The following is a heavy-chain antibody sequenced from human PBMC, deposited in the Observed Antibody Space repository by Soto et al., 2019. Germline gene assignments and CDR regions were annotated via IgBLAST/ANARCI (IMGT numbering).Heavy chain of an antibody. CDR2: TYYRSKWYN. J-gene: IGHJ6*01. Sequence: SLTRSVTGAISRYSVSSEIAAWNCIRQSPSRGLEWLGRTYYRSKWYNDYAVSVKSRITINPDTSKNQFSLQLNSVTPEDTALYYCATFPSTTSPDVWGHGTTATVSS. CDR3: ATFPSTTSPDV. D-gene: IGHD2-2*01. CDR1: RYSVSSEIAA. V-gene: IGHV6-1*01.